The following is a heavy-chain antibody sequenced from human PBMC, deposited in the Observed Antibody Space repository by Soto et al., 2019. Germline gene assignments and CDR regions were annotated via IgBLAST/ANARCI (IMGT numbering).Heavy chain of an antibody. CDR1: GFTFSSYA. CDR3: ARDLTMVRGVPHYWYYGMDV. V-gene: IGHV3-30-3*01. CDR2: ISYDGSNK. J-gene: IGHJ6*02. Sequence: LRLSCAASGFTFSSYAMHWVRQAPGKGLEWVAVISYDGSNKYYADSVKGRFTISRDNSKNTLYLQMNSLRAEDTAVYYCARDLTMVRGVPHYWYYGMDVWGQGTTVTVSS. D-gene: IGHD3-10*01.